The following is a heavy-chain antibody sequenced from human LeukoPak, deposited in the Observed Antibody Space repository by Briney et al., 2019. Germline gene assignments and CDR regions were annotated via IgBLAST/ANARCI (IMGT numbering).Heavy chain of an antibody. V-gene: IGHV1-69*05. CDR3: ARAAYYYYCMDV. CDR2: IIPIFGTA. CDR1: GGTFSSYA. J-gene: IGHJ6*03. Sequence: EASVKVSCKASGGTFSSYAISWVRQAPGQGLEWMGGIIPIFGTANYAQKFQGRVTITTDESTSTAYMELSSLRSEDTAVYYCARAAYYYYCMDVWGKGTTVTVSS.